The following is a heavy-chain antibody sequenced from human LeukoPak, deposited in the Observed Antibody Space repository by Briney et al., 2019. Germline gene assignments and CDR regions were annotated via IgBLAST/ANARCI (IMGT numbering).Heavy chain of an antibody. D-gene: IGHD3-10*01. CDR3: ARGSSEVWFGEVFDY. V-gene: IGHV1-18*04. CDR2: ISAYNGNT. J-gene: IGHJ4*02. Sequence: GASVKVSCKASGYTFTSYGMSWVRQAPGQGLEWMGWISAYNGNTNYAQKLQGRVTMTTDTSTSTAYMELRSLRSDDTAVYYCARGSSEVWFGEVFDYWGQGTLVTVSS. CDR1: GYTFTSYG.